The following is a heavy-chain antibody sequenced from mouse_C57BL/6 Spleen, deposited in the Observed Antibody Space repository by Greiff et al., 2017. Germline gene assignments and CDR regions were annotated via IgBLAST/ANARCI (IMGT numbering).Heavy chain of an antibody. J-gene: IGHJ4*01. CDR3: TRDDCYYAMDY. CDR1: GFTFSSYA. CDR2: ISSGGDYI. D-gene: IGHD2-13*01. V-gene: IGHV5-9-1*02. Sequence: EVQVVESGEGLVQPGGSLKLSCAASGFTFSSYAMSWVRQTPEKRLEWVAYISSGGDYIYYADTVKGRFTISRDNARNTLYLQMSSLKSEDTAMYYCTRDDCYYAMDYWGQGTSVTVSS.